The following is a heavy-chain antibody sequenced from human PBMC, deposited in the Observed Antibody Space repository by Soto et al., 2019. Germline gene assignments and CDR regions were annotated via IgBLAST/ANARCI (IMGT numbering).Heavy chain of an antibody. CDR2: ISYDGSNK. D-gene: IGHD1-26*01. CDR1: GFTFSSYG. CDR3: ARDGVGRTVFFGYFDY. J-gene: IGHJ4*02. Sequence: AGGSLRLSCAASGFTFSSYGMHWVRQAPGKGLEWVAVISYDGSNKYYADSVKGRFTISRDNSKKMLYLQMDSLRAEDTAVYYCARDGVGRTVFFGYFDYWGQGALVTVSS. V-gene: IGHV3-30*03.